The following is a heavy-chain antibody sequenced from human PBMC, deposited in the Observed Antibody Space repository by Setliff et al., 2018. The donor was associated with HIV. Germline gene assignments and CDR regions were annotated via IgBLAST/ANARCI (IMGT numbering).Heavy chain of an antibody. V-gene: IGHV4-39*07. CDR2: IYYSGST. J-gene: IGHJ3*02. Sequence: KTSETLSLTCSVSGASISSSSYYWGWVRQPPGKGLEWIGSIYYSGSTYYNPSLKSRVTISVDMSKNQFSLKLNSVTAADTAVYHCARGDTYYHDRSGYVKSALDAFDIWGRGTMVTVSS. CDR3: ARGDTYYHDRSGYVKSALDAFDI. CDR1: GASISSSSYY. D-gene: IGHD3-22*01.